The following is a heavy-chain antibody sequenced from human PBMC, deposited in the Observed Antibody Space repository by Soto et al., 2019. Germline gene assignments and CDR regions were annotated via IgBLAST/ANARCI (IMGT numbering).Heavy chain of an antibody. CDR1: GGSISSSSYY. Sequence: PSETLSLTCTVSGGSISSSSYYWGWIRQPPGKGLEWIGSIYYSGSTCYNPSLKSRVTISVDTSKNQFSLKLSSATDADTAVYSCARHTRQGYCSSTSSSLSFFDPRGQGTLVTAPQ. CDR3: ARHTRQGYCSSTSSSLSFFDP. J-gene: IGHJ5*02. D-gene: IGHD2-2*01. V-gene: IGHV4-39*01. CDR2: IYYSGST.